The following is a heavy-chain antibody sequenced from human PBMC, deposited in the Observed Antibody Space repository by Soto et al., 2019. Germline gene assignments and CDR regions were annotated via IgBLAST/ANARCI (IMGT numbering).Heavy chain of an antibody. CDR3: ARANSSSSGLDY. CDR2: IIPIFGTA. J-gene: IGHJ4*02. V-gene: IGHV1-69*12. Sequence: QVQLVQSGAEVKKPGSSVKVSCKASGGTFSSYAIGWVRQAPGQGLEWMGGIIPIFGTANYAQKFQGRVTITADESTSTAFMELISLRSEDTAVYYCARANSSSSGLDYWGQGTLVTVSS. D-gene: IGHD6-6*01. CDR1: GGTFSSYA.